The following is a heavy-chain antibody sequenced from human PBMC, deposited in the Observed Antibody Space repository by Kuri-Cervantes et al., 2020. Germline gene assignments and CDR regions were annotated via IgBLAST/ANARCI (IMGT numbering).Heavy chain of an antibody. CDR2: IKQDGSAG. Sequence: GESLKISCVASGFTFSSYWMNWVRQAPGKGLEWVAIIKQDGSAGYYADSVKGRFTISRDNVKNSLYLQVSSPRAEDTAVYYCARGNRNTKDAFDIWGQGTVVTVSS. J-gene: IGHJ3*02. CDR3: ARGNRNTKDAFDI. V-gene: IGHV3-7*01. CDR1: GFTFSSYW. D-gene: IGHD1-14*01.